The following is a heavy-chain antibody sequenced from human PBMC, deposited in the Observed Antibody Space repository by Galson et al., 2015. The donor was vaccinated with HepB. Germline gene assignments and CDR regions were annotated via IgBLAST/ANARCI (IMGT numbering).Heavy chain of an antibody. CDR3: AREPGARVLALADNWFDS. J-gene: IGHJ5*01. CDR2: INRDGSGT. CDR1: GFTFSSHW. D-gene: IGHD2-15*01. Sequence: SLRLSCAASGFTFSSHWMHWVRQAPGQGLVWVSRINRDGSGTAYADSVKGRFTISRDNAKNTVYLQMNSLRAEDTALYFCAREPGARVLALADNWFDSWGQGIMVTVSS. V-gene: IGHV3-74*01.